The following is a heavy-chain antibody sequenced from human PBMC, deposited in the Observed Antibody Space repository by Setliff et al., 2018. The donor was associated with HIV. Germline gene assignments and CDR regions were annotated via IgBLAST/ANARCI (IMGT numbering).Heavy chain of an antibody. CDR2: FDPGHGET. CDR1: GATVTEPS. CDR3: VTVVGDLSCTGGSGYTGFFDY. Sequence: ASVKVSCRVSGATVTEPSMQWVRQAPGKGLEWMGGFDPGHGETFYARKFQGRVTMTEDTFTDSAYMELRSLRSEDTAIYYCVTVVGDLSCTGGSGYTGFFDYWGQGTLVTVSS. D-gene: IGHD2-15*01. V-gene: IGHV1-24*01. J-gene: IGHJ4*02.